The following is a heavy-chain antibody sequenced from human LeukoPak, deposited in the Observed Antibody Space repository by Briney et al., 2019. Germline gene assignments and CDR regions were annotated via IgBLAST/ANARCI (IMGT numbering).Heavy chain of an antibody. J-gene: IGHJ4*02. D-gene: IGHD2-15*01. Sequence: SETLSLTCTVSGGSISSYYWSWIRQPPGKGLEWIGYIYYSGSTNYNPSLKSRVTISVDTSKNQFSLKLSSVTAADTAVYYCAGDGGYCRCGSWYLFFDYWGQGILVT. CDR1: GGSISSYY. CDR3: AGDGGYCRCGSWYLFFDY. CDR2: IYYSGST. V-gene: IGHV4-59*01.